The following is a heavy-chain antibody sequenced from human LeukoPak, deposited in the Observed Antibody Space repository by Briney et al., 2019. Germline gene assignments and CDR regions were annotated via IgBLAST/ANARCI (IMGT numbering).Heavy chain of an antibody. CDR1: GYTFTGYY. Sequence: GASVKVSCKASGYTFTGYYMHWVRQAPGQGLEWMGWINPNSGGTNYAQKFQGRVTMTRDTSISTAYMELSRLRSDDTAVYYCAREARSSSWPPVLGMDVWGKGTTVTISS. V-gene: IGHV1-2*02. J-gene: IGHJ6*03. CDR3: AREARSSSWPPVLGMDV. CDR2: INPNSGGT. D-gene: IGHD6-13*01.